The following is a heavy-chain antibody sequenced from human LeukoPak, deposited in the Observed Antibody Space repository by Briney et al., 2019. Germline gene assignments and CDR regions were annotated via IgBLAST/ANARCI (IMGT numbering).Heavy chain of an antibody. D-gene: IGHD2-15*01. J-gene: IGHJ5*02. CDR3: ARDVRLVAASYNWFDP. V-gene: IGHV4-4*07. Sequence: SETLSLTCTVSGGSISSYYWSWIRQPAGKGLEWIGRIYTSGSTNYNPSLKSQVTMSVDTSKNQFSLKLSSVTAADTAVYYCARDVRLVAASYNWFDPWGQGTLVTVSS. CDR1: GGSISSYY. CDR2: IYTSGST.